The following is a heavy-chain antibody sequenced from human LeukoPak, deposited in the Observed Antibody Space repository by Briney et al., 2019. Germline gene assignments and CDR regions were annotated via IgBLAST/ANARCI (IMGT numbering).Heavy chain of an antibody. CDR2: INPNTGGT. D-gene: IGHD6-6*01. J-gene: IGHJ4*02. V-gene: IGHV1-2*02. Sequence: ASVKVSCKASGYTFTGYYMHWVRQAPGRGLEWMGWINPNTGGTNYAQKFQGRVTMTRDTSISTAYMELSSLRSEDTAVYYCARGGRAGYSSSSNGGYVYWGQGTLVTVSS. CDR3: ARGGRAGYSSSSNGGYVY. CDR1: GYTFTGYY.